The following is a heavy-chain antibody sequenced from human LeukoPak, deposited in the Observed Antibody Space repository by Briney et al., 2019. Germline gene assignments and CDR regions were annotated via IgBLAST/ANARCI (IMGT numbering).Heavy chain of an antibody. V-gene: IGHV1-24*01. CDR2: FDPEDGET. J-gene: IGHJ4*02. Sequence: ASVKVSCKASGYTFTGYYMHWVRQAPGKGLEWMGGFDPEDGETIYAQKFQGRVTMTEDTSTDTAYMELSSLRSEDTAVYYCATVGPELELNYWGQGTLVTVSS. D-gene: IGHD1-7*01. CDR1: GYTFTGYY. CDR3: ATVGPELELNY.